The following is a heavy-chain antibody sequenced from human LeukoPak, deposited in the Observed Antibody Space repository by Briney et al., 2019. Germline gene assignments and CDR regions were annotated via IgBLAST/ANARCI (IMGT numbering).Heavy chain of an antibody. D-gene: IGHD2-2*01. J-gene: IGHJ3*02. CDR1: GCSISSGDYY. V-gene: IGHV4-30-4*08. CDR3: AGASSLNDAFDI. Sequence: SETLSLTCTVSGCSISSGDYYWSWHRQPPGKGLEWFGYIYYSESNYYNPSLKNRVTISVDTSKNQFSLKLSSVTAADTAVYYCAGASSLNDAFDIWGQGTMVTVSS. CDR2: IYYSESN.